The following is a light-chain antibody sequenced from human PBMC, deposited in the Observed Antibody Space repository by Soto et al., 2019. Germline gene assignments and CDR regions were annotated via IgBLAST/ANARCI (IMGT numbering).Light chain of an antibody. CDR1: SSDVGGSNY. J-gene: IGLJ3*02. Sequence: QSVLTQPHSVSGSPGQSVTISCTGTSSDVGGSNYVSWYQQHPGKAPKLMIYDVSKRTSGVPARFSGSKSGNTASLTISGLQAEDEADYYCCSYAGSWMFRGGTKLTVL. CDR3: CSYAGSWM. CDR2: DVS. V-gene: IGLV2-11*01.